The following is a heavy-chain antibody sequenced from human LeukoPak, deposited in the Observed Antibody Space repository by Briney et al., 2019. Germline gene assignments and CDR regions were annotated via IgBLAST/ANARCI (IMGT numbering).Heavy chain of an antibody. D-gene: IGHD3-22*01. J-gene: IGHJ5*02. CDR2: ISGSGGDT. Sequence: PGGSLRLSCAASGFTFSSYAMNWVRQAPGKGLEWVSISGSGGDTYYADSVKGRFTISRDNSKNTLYLQMNSLRAEDTALYYCAKGSSGYFVDLWGQGTLVTVSS. CDR1: GFTFSSYA. V-gene: IGHV3-23*01. CDR3: AKGSSGYFVDL.